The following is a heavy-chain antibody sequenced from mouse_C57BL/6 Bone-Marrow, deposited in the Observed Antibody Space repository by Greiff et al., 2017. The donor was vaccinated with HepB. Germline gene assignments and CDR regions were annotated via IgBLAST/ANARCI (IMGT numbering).Heavy chain of an antibody. CDR3: ARGGTTELFDY. CDR2: IDPSDSYT. Sequence: QVQLQQPGAELVMPGASVKLSCKASGYTFTSYWMHWVKQRPGQGLEWIGEIDPSDSYTNYNQKFKGKSTLTVDKSSSTAYMQLSILTSEDSAVYYCARGGTTELFDYWGQGTTLTVSS. J-gene: IGHJ2*01. D-gene: IGHD1-1*01. CDR1: GYTFTSYW. V-gene: IGHV1-69*01.